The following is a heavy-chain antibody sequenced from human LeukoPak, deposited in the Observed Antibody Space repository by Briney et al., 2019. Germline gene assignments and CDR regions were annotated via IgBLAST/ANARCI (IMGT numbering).Heavy chain of an antibody. V-gene: IGHV4-61*02. Sequence: SETLSLTCTVSGGLISSGSYYWSWIRQPAGKGLEWIGRMYTSGSTNYNPSLKSRVTISVDTSKNQLSLKLTSVTAADMAVYYCARDRSSGYYSDAFDIWGQGTMVTVSS. CDR2: MYTSGST. CDR1: GGLISSGSYY. D-gene: IGHD3-22*01. J-gene: IGHJ3*02. CDR3: ARDRSSGYYSDAFDI.